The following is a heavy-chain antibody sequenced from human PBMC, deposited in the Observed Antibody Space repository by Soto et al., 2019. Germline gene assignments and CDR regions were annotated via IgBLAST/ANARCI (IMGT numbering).Heavy chain of an antibody. D-gene: IGHD3-9*01. CDR2: IVVGSGNT. J-gene: IGHJ6*02. V-gene: IGHV1-58*01. Sequence: SVKVSCKASGFTFTSSAVQWVRQARGQRLEWIGWIVVGSGNTNYAQKFQERVTITRDMSTSTAYMELSSLRSEDTAVYYCAADYDILTGYYYGLDFWAQGTTVTGSS. CDR1: GFTFTSSA. CDR3: AADYDILTGYYYGLDF.